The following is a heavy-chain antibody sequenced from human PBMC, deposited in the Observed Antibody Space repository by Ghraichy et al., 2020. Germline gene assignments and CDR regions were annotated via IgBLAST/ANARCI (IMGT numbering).Heavy chain of an antibody. V-gene: IGHV4-31*03. CDR3: ARTSIAVAGTTAFDI. Sequence: SETLSLTCTVSGGSISSGGYYWSWIRQHPGKGLEWIGYIYYSGSTYYNPSLKSRVTISVDTSKNQFSLKLSSVTAADTAVYYCARTSIAVAGTTAFDIWGQGTMVTVSS. CDR1: GGSISSGGYY. J-gene: IGHJ3*02. CDR2: IYYSGST. D-gene: IGHD6-19*01.